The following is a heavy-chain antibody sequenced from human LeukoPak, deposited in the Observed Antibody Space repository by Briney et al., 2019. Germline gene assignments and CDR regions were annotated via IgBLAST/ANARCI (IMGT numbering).Heavy chain of an antibody. CDR2: INPNSGGT. CDR1: GYTFTGYY. CDR3: ARGYGSGSYYKQYYFDY. D-gene: IGHD3-10*01. V-gene: IGHV1-2*02. J-gene: IGHJ4*02. Sequence: ASVKVSCKASGYTFTGYYMHWVRQAPGQGLEWMGWINPNSGGTNYAQKFQGRVTMTRDMSISTAYMELSRLRSDDTAVYYCARGYGSGSYYKQYYFDYWGQGTLVTVSS.